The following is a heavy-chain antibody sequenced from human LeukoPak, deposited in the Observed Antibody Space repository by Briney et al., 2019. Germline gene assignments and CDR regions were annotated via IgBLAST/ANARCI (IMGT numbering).Heavy chain of an antibody. CDR2: ISSSSNYI. V-gene: IGHV3-21*01. Sequence: GGSLRLSCAASGFTFSSYNMNWVRQAPGKGLEWVSSISSSSNYIYYADSMKGRFTISRDNAKNSLYLQMNSLRAEDTAVYYCARRAGAYSHPYDYWGQGTLVTVSS. CDR3: ARRAGAYSHPYDY. CDR1: GFTFSSYN. J-gene: IGHJ4*02. D-gene: IGHD4/OR15-4a*01.